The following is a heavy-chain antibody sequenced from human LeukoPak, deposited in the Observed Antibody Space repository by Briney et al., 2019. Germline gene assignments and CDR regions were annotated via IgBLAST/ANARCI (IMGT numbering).Heavy chain of an antibody. V-gene: IGHV3-9*01. D-gene: IGHD3-10*01. J-gene: IGHJ4*02. Sequence: GGSLRLSCAASGFTFDDYAMHWVRQAPGKGLEWVSHISWNGGTIGYADSVKGRFTISRDNAKNSLYLQMNSPRAEGTALYYCAKGSYGSGSYSDYWGQGTLVTVSS. CDR1: GFTFDDYA. CDR3: AKGSYGSGSYSDY. CDR2: ISWNGGTI.